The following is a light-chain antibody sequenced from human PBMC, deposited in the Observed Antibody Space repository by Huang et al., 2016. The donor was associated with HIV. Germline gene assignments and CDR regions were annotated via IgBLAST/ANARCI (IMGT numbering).Light chain of an antibody. CDR3: QQYNSYQYT. Sequence: DIQMTQSPSTLSASVGERVTITCRDSQSISSWLAWYQQKTGKAPKLLIENAASLESCVPSRFSDSVSETEFTLTISSLQPDDSATYYCQQYNSYQYTFGQGTKLEIK. CDR1: QSISSW. V-gene: IGKV1-5*03. J-gene: IGKJ2*01. CDR2: NAA.